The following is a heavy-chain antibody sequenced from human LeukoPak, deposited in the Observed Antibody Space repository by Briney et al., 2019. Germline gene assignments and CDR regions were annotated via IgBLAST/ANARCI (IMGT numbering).Heavy chain of an antibody. Sequence: PSETLSLTCTVSGYSISSGYYWAWIRQPPGKGLEWIGSIYHSGTYYNPSLKGRVTISMDTSKNQFSLRLSSVTAADTAVYYCARDDYSNYGHYWGQGKLVTVSS. CDR2: IYHSGT. CDR3: ARDDYSNYGHY. D-gene: IGHD4-11*01. J-gene: IGHJ4*02. CDR1: GYSISSGYY. V-gene: IGHV4-38-2*02.